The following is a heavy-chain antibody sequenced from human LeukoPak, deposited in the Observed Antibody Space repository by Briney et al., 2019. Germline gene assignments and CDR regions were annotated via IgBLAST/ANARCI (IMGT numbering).Heavy chain of an antibody. CDR2: INHSGST. CDR3: ATYLSRYAFDY. CDR1: GGSFSGYY. D-gene: IGHD1-1*01. J-gene: IGHJ4*02. V-gene: IGHV4-34*01. Sequence: SETLSLTCAVYGGSFSGYYWSWIRQPPGKGLEWIGEINHSGSTNYNPSLKSRVTISVGTSKNQFSLKLSSVTAADTAVYYCATYLSRYAFDYWGQGSLVTVSS.